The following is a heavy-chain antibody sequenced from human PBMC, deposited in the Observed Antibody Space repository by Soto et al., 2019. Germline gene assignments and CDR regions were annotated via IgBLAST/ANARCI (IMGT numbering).Heavy chain of an antibody. CDR1: GGSISSYY. CDR2: INYSGST. D-gene: IGHD4-17*01. V-gene: IGHV4-59*12. CDR3: ASLAYGDYSITRSY. Sequence: SETLSLTCTVSGGSISSYYWSWIRQPPGKGLEWIGYINYSGSTNYNPSLKSRVTISVDTSKNQFSLKLSSVTAADTAVYYCASLAYGDYSITRSYWGQGTLVTVSS. J-gene: IGHJ4*02.